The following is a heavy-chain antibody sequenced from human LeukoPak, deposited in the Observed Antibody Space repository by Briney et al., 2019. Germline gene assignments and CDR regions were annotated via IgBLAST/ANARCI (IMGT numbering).Heavy chain of an antibody. V-gene: IGHV4-59*01. D-gene: IGHD5-18*01. J-gene: IGHJ6*03. CDR3: ARTTEGGYTYGYFYCYYMDV. CDR1: GGSISSYY. Sequence: SETLSLTCTVSGGSISSYYWSWIRQPPGKGLEWIGYIYYSGSTNYNPSLKSRVTISVDTSKNQFSLKLTSVTAADTAVYYCARTTEGGYTYGYFYCYYMDVWGKGTTVTISS. CDR2: IYYSGST.